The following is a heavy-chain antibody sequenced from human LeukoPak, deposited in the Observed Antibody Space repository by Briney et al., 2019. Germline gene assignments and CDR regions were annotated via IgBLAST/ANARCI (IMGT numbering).Heavy chain of an antibody. V-gene: IGHV3-23*01. J-gene: IGHJ4*02. Sequence: PGGSLRLSCAASGFTFSSYAMSWVRQAPGKGLEWVSAISGSGGSTYYADSVKGRFTISRDNSKNTLYLQMNGLRAEDTAVYYCARIVVVTATSKDYWGQGTLVTVSS. CDR3: ARIVVVTATSKDY. CDR2: ISGSGGST. CDR1: GFTFSSYA. D-gene: IGHD2-21*02.